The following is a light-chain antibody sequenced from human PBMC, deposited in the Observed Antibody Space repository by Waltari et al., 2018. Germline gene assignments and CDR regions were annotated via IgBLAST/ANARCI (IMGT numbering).Light chain of an antibody. Sequence: DVVMTQSPDSLAVSLGERATINCKSSQSLLYTTNNKNYLAWYQQKPGQPPKILIYWASIRESAVPDRFSGSGSGTDFTLTISGLQAEDVASYFCLQYLHTPRTFGQGTKVEIK. V-gene: IGKV4-1*01. J-gene: IGKJ1*01. CDR3: LQYLHTPRT. CDR1: QSLLYTTNNKNY. CDR2: WAS.